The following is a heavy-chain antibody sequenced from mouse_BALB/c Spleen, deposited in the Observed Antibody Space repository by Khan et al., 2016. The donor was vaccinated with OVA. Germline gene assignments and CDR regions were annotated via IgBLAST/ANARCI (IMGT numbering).Heavy chain of an antibody. J-gene: IGHJ3*01. V-gene: IGHV2-9*02. CDR1: GFSLSNYG. Sequence: VQLQESGPGLVAPSQSLSITCTVSGFSLSNYGVHWVRQPPGKGLEWLGVIWTGGITNYNSALMSRLSISKDNSKSQVFLKMNRLQTDDTAIYYCARSYDYDVVGFAYWGQGTLVTVSA. CDR2: IWTGGIT. CDR3: ARSYDYDVVGFAY. D-gene: IGHD2-4*01.